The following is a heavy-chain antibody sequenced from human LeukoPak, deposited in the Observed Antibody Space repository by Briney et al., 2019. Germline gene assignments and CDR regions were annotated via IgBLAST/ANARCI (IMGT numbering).Heavy chain of an antibody. D-gene: IGHD1-26*01. CDR1: GFTFDDYA. CDR3: AKDISSGSYFYYFDY. Sequence: SLRLSCAASGFTFDDYAMHWVRQAPGKGLEWVSGISWNSGSIGYADSVKGRFTISRDNAKNSLYLQMNSLRAEDTALYYCAKDISSGSYFYYFDYWGQGTLVTVSS. J-gene: IGHJ4*02. CDR2: ISWNSGSI. V-gene: IGHV3-9*01.